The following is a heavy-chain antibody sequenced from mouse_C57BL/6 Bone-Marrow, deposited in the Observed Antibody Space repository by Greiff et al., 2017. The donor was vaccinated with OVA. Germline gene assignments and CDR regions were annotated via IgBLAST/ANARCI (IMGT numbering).Heavy chain of an antibody. CDR2: ISGGGGNT. CDR3: ARHQHYGSHAMDY. CDR1: GFTFSSYT. V-gene: IGHV5-9*01. J-gene: IGHJ4*01. D-gene: IGHD1-1*01. Sequence: EVKLMESGGGLVKPGGSLKLSCAASGFTFSSYTMSWVRQTPEKRLEWVATISGGGGNTYYPDSVKGRFTISRDNAKNTLYLQMSSLRSEDTALYYCARHQHYGSHAMDYWGQGTSVTVSS.